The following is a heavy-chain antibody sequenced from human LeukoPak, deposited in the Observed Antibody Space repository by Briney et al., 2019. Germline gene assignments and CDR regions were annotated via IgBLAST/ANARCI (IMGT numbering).Heavy chain of an antibody. J-gene: IGHJ4*02. V-gene: IGHV3-21*01. Sequence: GGSLRLSCAASGFTFSSYSMNWVRQAPGKGLEWVSSISSSSSYIYYADSVKGRFTTSRDNAKNSLYLQMNSLRAEDTAVYYCARDIGGDRGYFDYWGQGTLVTVSS. CDR3: ARDIGGDRGYFDY. D-gene: IGHD2-21*02. CDR2: ISSSSSYI. CDR1: GFTFSSYS.